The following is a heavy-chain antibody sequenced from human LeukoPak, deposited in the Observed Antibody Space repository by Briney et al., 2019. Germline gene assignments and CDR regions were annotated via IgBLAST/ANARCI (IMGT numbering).Heavy chain of an antibody. CDR1: GGSISSGDYY. V-gene: IGHV4-30-4*01. CDR2: IYYSWST. CDR3: ARDRGGRYYYDSSGRAPHYSDY. J-gene: IGHJ4*02. D-gene: IGHD3-22*01. Sequence: SETLSLTCTVSGGSISSGDYYWSWIRQPPGKGLEWIGYIYYSWSTYYNPSLKSRVTISVDTSKNQFSLKLSSVTAADTAVYYCARDRGGRYYYDSSGRAPHYSDYWGQGTLVTVPS.